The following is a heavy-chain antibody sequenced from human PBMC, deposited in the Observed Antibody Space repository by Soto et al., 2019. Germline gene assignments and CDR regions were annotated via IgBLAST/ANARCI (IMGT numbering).Heavy chain of an antibody. CDR1: GGSFSGYY. V-gene: IGHV4-34*01. CDR3: ASFISSGVDY. CDR2: INHSGST. D-gene: IGHD6-19*01. J-gene: IGHJ4*02. Sequence: PSETLSLTCAVYGGSFSGYYWSWIRQPPGKGLEWIGEINHSGSTNYNPSLKSRVTISVDTSKNQFSLKLSSVTAADTAVYYCASFISSGVDYWGQGTLVTVSS.